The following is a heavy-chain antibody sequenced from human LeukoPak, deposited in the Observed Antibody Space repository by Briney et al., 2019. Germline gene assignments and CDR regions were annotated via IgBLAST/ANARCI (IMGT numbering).Heavy chain of an antibody. CDR3: ARDRDCGTTTCSVDY. J-gene: IGHJ4*02. CDR1: GFTFSSYA. D-gene: IGHD2-2*01. CDR2: ITNSGSTI. V-gene: IGHV3-48*03. Sequence: GGSLRLSCAASGFTFSSYAMSWVRQAPGKGLEWISYITNSGSTIYYAESVTGRFTISRDDAKNSLCLQMNNLRAEDTAVYYCARDRDCGTTTCSVDYWGQGTLVTVSS.